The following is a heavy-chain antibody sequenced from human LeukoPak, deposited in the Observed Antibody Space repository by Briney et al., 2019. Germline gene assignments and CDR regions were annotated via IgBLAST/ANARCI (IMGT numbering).Heavy chain of an antibody. J-gene: IGHJ4*02. D-gene: IGHD3-9*01. V-gene: IGHV3-30*02. CDR1: GFTFSSYA. Sequence: GGSLRLSCAASGFTFSSYAMHWVRQAPGKGLEWVTFVRSDGSDKYYADSVKGRFTISRDNSKNTLYLQMNSLRAEDTAVYYCAKFSGYDILTGPFDYWGQGTLVTVSS. CDR3: AKFSGYDILTGPFDY. CDR2: VRSDGSDK.